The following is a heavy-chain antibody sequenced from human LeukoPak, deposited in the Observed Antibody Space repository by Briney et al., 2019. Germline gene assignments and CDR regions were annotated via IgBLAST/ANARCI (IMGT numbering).Heavy chain of an antibody. CDR2: ISGRGGRT. V-gene: IGHV3-23*01. Sequence: GGSLRLSCAASGFPFTTYAMSWVRQAPGKGLEWVSAISGRGGRTYYADSVKGRFTISRDNAKNTVYLQMNSLRAEDTAVYYCARSAPAGFSYYSYYMDVWGKGTTVTISS. CDR3: ARSAPAGFSYYSYYMDV. CDR1: GFPFTTYA. J-gene: IGHJ6*03. D-gene: IGHD6-13*01.